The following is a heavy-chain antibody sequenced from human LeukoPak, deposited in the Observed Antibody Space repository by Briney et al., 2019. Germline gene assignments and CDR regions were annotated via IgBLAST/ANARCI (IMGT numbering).Heavy chain of an antibody. CDR1: GFIFSSYA. J-gene: IGHJ5*02. CDR2: IIGSGGST. Sequence: PGGSLRLSCAASGFIFSSYAMSWVRQAPGKGLEWVSAIIGSGGSTYYADSVKGRFTISRDNSENTLHLQMSSLRADDTAIYYCVRGLTYYDRLTGHYLGNWFDPWGQGTLVTVSS. V-gene: IGHV3-23*01. CDR3: VRGLTYYDRLTGHYLGNWFDP. D-gene: IGHD3-9*01.